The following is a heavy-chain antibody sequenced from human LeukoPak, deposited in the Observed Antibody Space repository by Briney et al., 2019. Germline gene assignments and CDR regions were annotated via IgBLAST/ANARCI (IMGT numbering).Heavy chain of an antibody. D-gene: IGHD2-15*01. J-gene: IGHJ3*02. V-gene: IGHV4-59*01. CDR2: IYYSGTT. CDR1: GGSITNFY. Sequence: SETLSLTCTVSGGSITNFYGGWIRQSPGKGLELIGYIYYSGTTNYSPSLKSRVSISVDTSKKQFSLKLSSVTAADAAVYYCARSPGGGFDIWGQGTMVTVSS. CDR3: ARSPGGGFDI.